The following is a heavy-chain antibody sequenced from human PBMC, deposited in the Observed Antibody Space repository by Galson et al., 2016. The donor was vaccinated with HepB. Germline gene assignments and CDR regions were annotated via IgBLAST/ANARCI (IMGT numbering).Heavy chain of an antibody. Sequence: PALVKPTQTLTLTCAFSGFPLTTTRVGVGWFRQPPGRALEWLGMVYSEDEKRYSLSVQSRPSIPKDTSKNPVVLTMTDLDDVDTATNFCARRRRAQDGDWFDPWGQGILVTVSS. CDR1: GFPLTTTRVG. CDR3: ARRRRAQDGDWFDP. J-gene: IGHJ5*02. V-gene: IGHV2-5*02. CDR2: VYSEDEK. D-gene: IGHD2-15*01.